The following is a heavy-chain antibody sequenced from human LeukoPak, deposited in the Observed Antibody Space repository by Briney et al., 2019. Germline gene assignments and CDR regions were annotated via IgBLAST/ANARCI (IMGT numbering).Heavy chain of an antibody. CDR2: IYTSGST. J-gene: IGHJ3*02. Sequence: SETLSLTCTVSGGSISSYYWSWIRKPPGKDLEGFGYIYTSGSTNYNPSLKSRVTISVDTSKNQFSLKLSSVTAADTAVYYCARRKRGYCSSTSCPGAFDIWGQGTMVTVSS. D-gene: IGHD2-2*01. V-gene: IGHV4-4*09. CDR1: GGSISSYY. CDR3: ARRKRGYCSSTSCPGAFDI.